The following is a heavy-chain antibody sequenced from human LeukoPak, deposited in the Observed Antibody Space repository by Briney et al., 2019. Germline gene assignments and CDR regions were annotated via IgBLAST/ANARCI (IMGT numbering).Heavy chain of an antibody. CDR2: INAGNGNT. Sequence: RASVKVSCKASGYTFTSYAMHWVRQAPGQRLEWMGWINAGNGNTKYSQKFQGRVTITRDKSASTAYMELSSLRSEDTAVYYCAKVTTRFANAFDIWGQGTMVTVSS. CDR3: AKVTTRFANAFDI. CDR1: GYTFTSYA. D-gene: IGHD4-17*01. J-gene: IGHJ3*02. V-gene: IGHV1-3*01.